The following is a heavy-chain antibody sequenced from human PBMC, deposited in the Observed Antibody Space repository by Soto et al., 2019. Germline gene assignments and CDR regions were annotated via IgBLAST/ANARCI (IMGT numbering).Heavy chain of an antibody. V-gene: IGHV3-21*01. CDR2: ISSSSSYI. D-gene: IGHD4-17*01. CDR1: GFTFSSFS. J-gene: IGHJ2*01. CDR3: ARDPLLPRTTVTLLGYFDL. Sequence: GGSLRLSCAASGFTFSSFSMNRVRQAPGKGLEWVSSISSSSSYIYYADSVKGRFTISRDNAKNSLYLQMNSLRAEDTAVYYCARDPLLPRTTVTLLGYFDLWGRGTLVTVSS.